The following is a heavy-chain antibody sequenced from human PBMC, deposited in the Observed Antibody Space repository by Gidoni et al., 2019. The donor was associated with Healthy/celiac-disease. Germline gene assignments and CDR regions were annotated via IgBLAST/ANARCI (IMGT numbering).Heavy chain of an antibody. Sequence: QVQLVQSGAEVKKPGASVKVSCRASGYPFTSYYMHWVRQAPGQGLEWMGIINPSGGSTSYAQKFQGRVTMTRDTSTSTVYMELSSLRSEDTAVYYCARDDTIQLSFDPWGQGTLVTVSS. CDR2: INPSGGST. CDR1: GYPFTSYY. D-gene: IGHD3-3*01. CDR3: ARDDTIQLSFDP. V-gene: IGHV1-46*01. J-gene: IGHJ5*02.